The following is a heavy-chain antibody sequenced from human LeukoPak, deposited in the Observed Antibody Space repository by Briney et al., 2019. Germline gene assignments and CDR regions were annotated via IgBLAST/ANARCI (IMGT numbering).Heavy chain of an antibody. CDR1: GFTFSSYS. CDR3: ARESIGSPFDP. CDR2: ISSSSSYI. J-gene: IGHJ5*02. D-gene: IGHD2-15*01. V-gene: IGHV3-21*01. Sequence: PGGCLRLSCAASGFTFSSYSMNWVRQAPGKGLECVSYISSSSSYIFYADSVKGRFTISRDNAKNSLYLQMNSLRAEDTAVYYCARESIGSPFDPWGQGTLVTVSS.